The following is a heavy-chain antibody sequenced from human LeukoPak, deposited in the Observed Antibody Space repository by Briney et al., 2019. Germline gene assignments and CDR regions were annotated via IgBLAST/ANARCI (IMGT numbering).Heavy chain of an antibody. D-gene: IGHD3-3*01. J-gene: IGHJ4*02. CDR3: ARDSPDDFWSGYPTYYFDY. CDR1: GFTFSSYG. Sequence: GGSLRLSCAASGFTFSSYGMHWVRQAPGKGLERVAVIWYDGSNKYYADSVKGRFTISRDNSKNTLYLQMNSLRAEDTAVYYCARDSPDDFWSGYPTYYFDYWGQGTLVTVSS. V-gene: IGHV3-33*01. CDR2: IWYDGSNK.